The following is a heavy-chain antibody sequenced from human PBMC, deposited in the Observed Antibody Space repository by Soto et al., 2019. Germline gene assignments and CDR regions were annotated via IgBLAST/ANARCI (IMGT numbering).Heavy chain of an antibody. CDR1: GYTFTGYY. CDR3: ERDYGDEVTGFDX. CDR2: INPNSGGT. Sequence: ASVKVSCNASGYTFTGYYMHWVRQAPGQGLEWMGLINPNSGGTSYAQKFQGSVTMTRDTSISTAYMELSRLRSYDTAVYYGERDYGDEVTGFDXWGQGTLVTVS. D-gene: IGHD4-17*01. V-gene: IGHV1-2*02. J-gene: IGHJ5*02.